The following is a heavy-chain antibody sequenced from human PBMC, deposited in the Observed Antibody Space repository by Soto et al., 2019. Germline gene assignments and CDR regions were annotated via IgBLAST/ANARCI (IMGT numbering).Heavy chain of an antibody. Sequence: SETLSLTCTVSGGSISSSSYYWGWIRQPPGKGLEWIGSIYYSGSTYYNPSLKSRVTISVDTSKNQFSLKLSSVTAADTAVYYCARLSVTFDYWGQGTLVTVSS. CDR3: ARLSVTFDY. V-gene: IGHV4-39*01. D-gene: IGHD4-17*01. CDR1: GGSISSSSYY. CDR2: IYYSGST. J-gene: IGHJ4*02.